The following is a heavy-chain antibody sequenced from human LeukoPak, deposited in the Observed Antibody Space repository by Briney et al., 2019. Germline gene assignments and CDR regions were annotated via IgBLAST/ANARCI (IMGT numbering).Heavy chain of an antibody. CDR1: GGSVSSKY. CDR2: IYYSGTT. J-gene: IGHJ4*02. Sequence: SETLSLTCTVSGGSVSSKYWSWIRQPPGKGLEWIGYIYYSGTTNYNPSLKSRVTMSVDTSNKLFSLKLSSVTAADTAVYYCARSKYFFDYWGQGALVTVSS. CDR3: ARSKYFFDY. V-gene: IGHV4-59*02. D-gene: IGHD2/OR15-2a*01.